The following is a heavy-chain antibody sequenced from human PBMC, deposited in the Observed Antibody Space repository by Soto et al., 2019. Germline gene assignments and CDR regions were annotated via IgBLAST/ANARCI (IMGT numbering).Heavy chain of an antibody. J-gene: IGHJ5*02. Sequence: SETLSLTYAVYGGSFSGYYWSWIRQPPGKGLEWIGEINHSGSTNYNPSLKSRVTISVDTSKNQFSLKLTSVTAADTAVYYCAGGPITTNPRFDPWGQGTLVTSPQ. D-gene: IGHD3-22*01. V-gene: IGHV4-34*01. CDR2: INHSGST. CDR1: GGSFSGYY. CDR3: AGGPITTNPRFDP.